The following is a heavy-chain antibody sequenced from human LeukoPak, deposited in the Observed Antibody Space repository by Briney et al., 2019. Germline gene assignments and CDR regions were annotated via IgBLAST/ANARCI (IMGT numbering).Heavy chain of an antibody. CDR2: ISSSSSYI. CDR3: ARDQVWYYDFWSGKNWFDP. V-gene: IGHV3-21*01. J-gene: IGHJ5*02. D-gene: IGHD3-3*01. Sequence: AGGSLRLSCAASGFTFSCYSMNWVRQAPGKGLEWVSSISSSSSYIYYADSVKGRFTISRDNAKNSLYLQMNSLRAEDTAVYYCARDQVWYYDFWSGKNWFDPWGQGTLVTVSS. CDR1: GFTFSCYS.